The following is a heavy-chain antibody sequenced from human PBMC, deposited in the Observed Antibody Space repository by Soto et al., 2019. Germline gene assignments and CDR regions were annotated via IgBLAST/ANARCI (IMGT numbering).Heavy chain of an antibody. V-gene: IGHV1-18*01. CDR2: ISAYNGNT. CDR3: AGTRVRNSYGLDY. Sequence: QVQLVQSGAEVKKPGASVKVSCKASGYTFTSYGISWVRQAPGQGLEWMGWISAYNGNTNYAQKLQGRVTMTTDTSTSTAYVELRSLRSGDTALYYCAGTRVRNSYGLDYWGQGALVTVSS. CDR1: GYTFTSYG. D-gene: IGHD5-18*01. J-gene: IGHJ4*02.